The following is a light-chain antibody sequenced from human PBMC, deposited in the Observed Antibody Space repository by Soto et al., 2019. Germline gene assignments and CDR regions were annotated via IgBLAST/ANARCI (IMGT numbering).Light chain of an antibody. CDR2: DAS. V-gene: IGKV3-20*01. J-gene: IGKJ1*01. CDR1: QSVNSRF. CDR3: QLEGDSTAM. Sequence: EIVLTQSPDTLYLSPGDRATLSCRASQSVNSRFLVWYQQKPGQASRLLIYDASSRATGIPDKFGGSGSGTDFTLTSSTLEPEDFAVYYFQLEGDSTAMFGQGTKVEIK.